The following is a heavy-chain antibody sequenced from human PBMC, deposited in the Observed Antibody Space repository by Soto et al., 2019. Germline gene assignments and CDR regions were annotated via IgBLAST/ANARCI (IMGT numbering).Heavy chain of an antibody. D-gene: IGHD3-10*01. CDR3: ARGTWVRSAFDM. Sequence: QVQLQQWGAGQLKPSETLSLTCAVYSGSFSGYYWSWIRQPPGKGLEWIGEINNRGSTNYNPSLKSRXTIXAXMSKNQFSLKLSSVTAADTAVYYCARGTWVRSAFDMWGQGTMVTVSS. CDR2: INNRGST. V-gene: IGHV4-34*01. J-gene: IGHJ3*02. CDR1: SGSFSGYY.